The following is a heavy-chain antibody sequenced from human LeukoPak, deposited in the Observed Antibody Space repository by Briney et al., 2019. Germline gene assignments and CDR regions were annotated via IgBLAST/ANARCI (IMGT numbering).Heavy chain of an antibody. CDR3: ARMYSSSWYS. CDR2: IKQDGSAT. Sequence: PGGSQRLSCAASGFTFSGYWMSWVRQAPGKGLEWVANIKQDGSATYYVDSVKGRFTISRDNAKNSLYLQMNSLRAEDTAVYYCARMYSSSWYSWGQGTLVTVSS. CDR1: GFTFSGYW. V-gene: IGHV3-7*01. J-gene: IGHJ4*02. D-gene: IGHD6-13*01.